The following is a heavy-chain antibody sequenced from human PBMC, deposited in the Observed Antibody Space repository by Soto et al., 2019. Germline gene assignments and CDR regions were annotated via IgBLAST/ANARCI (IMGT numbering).Heavy chain of an antibody. CDR3: SKDFMAVAGTEDY. V-gene: IGHV3-23*01. D-gene: IGHD6-19*01. J-gene: IGHJ4*02. CDR1: GFTFSSYA. CDR2: ISGSGGTT. Sequence: GGSLRLSCAASGFTFSSYAMSWVRQVPGKGLEWVSIISGSGGTTYYADSVKGRFTISRDNSKNTLHLQMNSLRAEDTAVYYCSKDFMAVAGTEDYWGQGTLVTVSS.